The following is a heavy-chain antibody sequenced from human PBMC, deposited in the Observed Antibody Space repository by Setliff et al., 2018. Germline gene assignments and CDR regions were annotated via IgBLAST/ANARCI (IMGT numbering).Heavy chain of an antibody. V-gene: IGHV4-4*02. Sequence: SETLSLTCTVSGGSISSSNWWTWVRQPPGKGLEWIGEIYHSGSINYNPSLKSRVTISLDTSKNQFSLKVTSVTAADTAVYFCARGRNVAARLFDSWGQGTLVTVSS. CDR3: ARGRNVAARLFDS. CDR2: IYHSGSI. CDR1: GGSISSSNW. J-gene: IGHJ4*02. D-gene: IGHD6-6*01.